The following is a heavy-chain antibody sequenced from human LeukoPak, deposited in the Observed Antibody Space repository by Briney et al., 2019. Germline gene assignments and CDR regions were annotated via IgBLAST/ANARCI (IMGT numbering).Heavy chain of an antibody. D-gene: IGHD1-26*01. V-gene: IGHV4-59*01. CDR1: GGPISSYY. Sequence: SETLSLTCTVSGGPISSYYWSWIRQPPGKGLEWIGYIYYSGSTNYNPSLKSRVTISVDTSKNQFSLKLSSVTAADTAVYYCARSAHSGSYSPFDYWGQGTLVTVSS. CDR3: ARSAHSGSYSPFDY. J-gene: IGHJ4*02. CDR2: IYYSGST.